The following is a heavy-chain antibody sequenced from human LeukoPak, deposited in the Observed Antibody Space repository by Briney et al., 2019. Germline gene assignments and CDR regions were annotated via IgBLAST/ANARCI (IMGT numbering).Heavy chain of an antibody. V-gene: IGHV1-69*02. Sequence: SVKVSCKASGGTFSSYTISWVRQAPGQGLEWMGRIIPILGIANYAQKFRGRVAITADKSTSTAYMELSSLRSEDTAVYYCATRYSRGWYYFDYWAREPWSPSPQ. CDR3: ATRYSRGWYYFDY. CDR1: GGTFSSYT. CDR2: IIPILGIA. D-gene: IGHD6-19*01. J-gene: IGHJ4*02.